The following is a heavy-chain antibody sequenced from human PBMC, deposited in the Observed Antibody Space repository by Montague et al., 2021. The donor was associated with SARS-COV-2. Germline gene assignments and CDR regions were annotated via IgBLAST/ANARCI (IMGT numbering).Heavy chain of an antibody. CDR2: INHSGTA. J-gene: IGHJ3*01. V-gene: IGHV4-34*01. D-gene: IGHD2-2*01. CDR1: GGSFSVYY. CDR3: AKEREVVRAARTLVAFDL. Sequence: SETLSLTCAVYGGSFSVYYWSWLRQSPRRGLEWIAEINHSGTANYNPSLTSRVSISVDTSKNQFTLELTPVTAADTAMYYCAKEREVVRAARTLVAFDLWGQGTMVTVSS.